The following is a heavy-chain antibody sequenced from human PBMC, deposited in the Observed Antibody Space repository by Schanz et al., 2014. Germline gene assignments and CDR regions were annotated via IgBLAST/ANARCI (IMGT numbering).Heavy chain of an antibody. Sequence: QVQLVQSGAEVKKPGASVKVSCTASGYTLKNYGISWVRQAPGLGLEWMGWISDYNGKTNYAQKFQDRVIMSTDRSSSTAYMELRSLTSDDSAIDYCARHRFGVFYYGLDVWGQGTTILVSS. CDR3: ARHRFGVFYYGLDV. J-gene: IGHJ6*02. CDR1: GYTLKNYG. D-gene: IGHD3-10*01. V-gene: IGHV1-18*01. CDR2: ISDYNGKT.